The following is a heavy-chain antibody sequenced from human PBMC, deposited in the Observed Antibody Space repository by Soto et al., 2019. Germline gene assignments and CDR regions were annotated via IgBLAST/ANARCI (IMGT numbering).Heavy chain of an antibody. CDR2: INHSGST. CDR3: ARICTRGSCPYYYYYYMDV. J-gene: IGHJ6*03. CDR1: GGSFSGYY. D-gene: IGHD2-15*01. Sequence: QVQLQQWGAGLLKPSETLSLTCAVYGGSFSGYYWSWIRQPPGKGLGWSGEINHSGSTNYNPSLKGRVTISVDTSKNQFSLKLSSVTAADTAVYYCARICTRGSCPYYYYYYMDVWGKGTTVTVSS. V-gene: IGHV4-34*01.